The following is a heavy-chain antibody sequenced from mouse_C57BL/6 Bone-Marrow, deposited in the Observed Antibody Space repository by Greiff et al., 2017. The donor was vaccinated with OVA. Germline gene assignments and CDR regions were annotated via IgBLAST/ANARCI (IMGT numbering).Heavy chain of an antibody. D-gene: IGHD2-12*01. CDR1: GYTFTEYT. CDR2: FYPGSGSI. V-gene: IGHV1-62-2*01. Sequence: VKLQQSGAELVKPGASVKLSCKASGYTFTEYTIHWVKQRPGQGLEWIGWFYPGSGSIKYNEQFKDKATLTADKSSSTAYMEFMRLTSEYSAVYFCARHENNYTLFAYWGQGTLVTVSA. J-gene: IGHJ3*01. CDR3: ARHENNYTLFAY.